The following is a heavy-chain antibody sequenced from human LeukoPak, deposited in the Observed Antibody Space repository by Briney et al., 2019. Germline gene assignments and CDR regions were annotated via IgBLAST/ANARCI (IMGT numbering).Heavy chain of an antibody. D-gene: IGHD1-26*01. CDR3: ARVRVGATVDAFDI. Sequence: SETLSLTCTVSGGSISSGSYYWSWIRQPAGKGLEWIGRIYTSGSTNYNPSLKSRVTISVDTSKNQFSLKLSSVTAADTAVYYCARVRVGATVDAFDIWGQGTMVTVSS. V-gene: IGHV4-61*02. CDR1: GGSISSGSYY. CDR2: IYTSGST. J-gene: IGHJ3*02.